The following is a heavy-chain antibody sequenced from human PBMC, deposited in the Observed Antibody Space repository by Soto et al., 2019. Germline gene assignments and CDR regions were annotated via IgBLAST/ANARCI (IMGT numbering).Heavy chain of an antibody. Sequence: RLVPGKGPDWVALISYDGTNKFYADSVKGRFTLSRDNSKSTVYLQVDSLRPEDAAVYYCARDPTTSGGQPRALNYFLSWGHGP. CDR3: ARDPTTSGGQPRALNYFLS. V-gene: IGHV3-30-3*01. CDR2: ISYDGTNK. J-gene: IGHJ5*01. D-gene: IGHD1-7*01.